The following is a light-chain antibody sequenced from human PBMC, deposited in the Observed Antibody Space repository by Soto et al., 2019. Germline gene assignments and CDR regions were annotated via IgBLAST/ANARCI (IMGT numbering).Light chain of an antibody. CDR3: QQYSSYWI. CDR2: KSS. J-gene: IGKJ1*01. CDR1: QDVDKW. Sequence: ILMSQSPSSLSASVGDTVTITCRASQDVDKWLAWYQQKPGKAPKLLIYKSSTLIGGVPSRFSAVGSGTEYSLSISGLQPEDVATYYCQQYSSYWIFGQGTMVEIK. V-gene: IGKV1-5*03.